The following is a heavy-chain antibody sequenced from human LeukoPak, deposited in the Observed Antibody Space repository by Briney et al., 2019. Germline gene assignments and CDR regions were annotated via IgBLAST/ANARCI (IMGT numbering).Heavy chain of an antibody. CDR2: ISAYNGNT. CDR3: ARDSPCSSTSCSRVYYYYGMDV. V-gene: IGHV1-18*01. CDR1: GYTFTSYG. J-gene: IGHJ6*02. Sequence: GASVKVSCKASGYTFTSYGISWVRQAPGQGLEWMGWISAYNGNTNYAQKLQGRVTMTTDTSTSTAYMELRSLRSDDTAVYYCARDSPCSSTSCSRVYYYYGMDVWGQGTTVTVSS. D-gene: IGHD2-2*01.